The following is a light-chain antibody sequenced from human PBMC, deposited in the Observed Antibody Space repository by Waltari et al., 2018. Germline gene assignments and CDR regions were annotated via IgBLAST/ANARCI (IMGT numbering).Light chain of an antibody. Sequence: SYALTQPPSVSVAPGETARIACGGHNIGGSSVHWYQERPGQAPVLVMHYDSDRPSGIPERFSGSKSGNTATLTISIVEAGDEADYYCQMWDYGPAHGVFGGGTTLTVL. V-gene: IGLV3-21*04. CDR1: NIGGSS. CDR3: QMWDYGPAHGV. J-gene: IGLJ3*02. CDR2: YDS.